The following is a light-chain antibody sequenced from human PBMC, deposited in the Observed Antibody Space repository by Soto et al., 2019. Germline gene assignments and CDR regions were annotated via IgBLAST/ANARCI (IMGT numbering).Light chain of an antibody. CDR1: QRVSARY. CDR3: QQYSDSPPT. J-gene: IGKJ1*01. CDR2: GAS. V-gene: IGKV3-20*01. Sequence: IVLTQSPGTLSLSPGDGATLSCRASQRVSARYLAWFHQKPGQAPRLLIFGASARATGIPDRFSGSGSGTDYSLTIDSLEPEDFAMYYCQQYSDSPPTFGPGTKVDIK.